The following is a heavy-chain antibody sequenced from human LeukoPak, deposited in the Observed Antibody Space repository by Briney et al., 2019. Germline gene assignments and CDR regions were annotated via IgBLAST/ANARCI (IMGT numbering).Heavy chain of an antibody. V-gene: IGHV1-8*03. CDR2: MNPNSGNT. Sequence: ASVKVSCKASGYTFTSYDINWVRQATGQGLEWMGWMNPNSGNTGYEQKFQGRVTITADKSTSTAYMELSSLRSEDTAVYYCAREWGRSLDYWGQGTLVTVSS. CDR1: GYTFTSYD. J-gene: IGHJ4*02. CDR3: AREWGRSLDY. D-gene: IGHD2-8*01.